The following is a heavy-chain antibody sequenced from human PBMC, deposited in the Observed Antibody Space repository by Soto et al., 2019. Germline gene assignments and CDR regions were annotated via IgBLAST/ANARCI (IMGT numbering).Heavy chain of an antibody. CDR3: ARTYCGGDCYSGMDV. D-gene: IGHD2-21*02. CDR2: IYYSGST. CDR1: GGSISSSSYY. J-gene: IGHJ6*02. V-gene: IGHV4-39*01. Sequence: SETLSLTCTVSGGSISSSSYYWGWIRQPPGKGLEWIGSIYYSGSTYYNPSLKSRVTMSVDTSKNQFSLKLSSVTAADTAVYYCARTYCGGDCYSGMDVWGQGTTVTVSS.